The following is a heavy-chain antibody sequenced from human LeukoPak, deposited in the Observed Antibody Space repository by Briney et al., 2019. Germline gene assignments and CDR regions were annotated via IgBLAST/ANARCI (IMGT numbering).Heavy chain of an antibody. Sequence: SETLSLTCTVSGGSISSGGYYWSWSWIRQHPGKGLEWIGYIYYSGSTYYNPSLKSRVAISVDTSKNQFSLKLSSVTAADTAVYYCARHPGRLFDYWGQGTLVTVSS. CDR1: GGSISSGGYY. V-gene: IGHV4-31*03. CDR3: ARHPGRLFDY. J-gene: IGHJ4*02. CDR2: IYYSGST.